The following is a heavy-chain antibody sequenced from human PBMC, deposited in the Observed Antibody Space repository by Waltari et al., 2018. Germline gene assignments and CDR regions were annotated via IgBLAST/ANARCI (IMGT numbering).Heavy chain of an antibody. CDR2: IYYSGST. CDR3: ARGGQYYDSSDWFDP. J-gene: IGHJ5*02. V-gene: IGHV4-59*01. D-gene: IGHD3-22*01. CDR1: GGSISSYY. Sequence: QVQLQESGPGLVKPSETLSLTCTVSGGSISSYYWSWIRQPPGKGLEWIGYIYYSGSTIYTPSLKRRVTISVDTPKNQFSLKLSSVTAADTAVYYCARGGQYYDSSDWFDPWGQGTLVTVSS.